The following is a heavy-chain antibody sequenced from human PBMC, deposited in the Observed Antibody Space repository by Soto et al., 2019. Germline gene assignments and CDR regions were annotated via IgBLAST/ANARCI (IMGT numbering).Heavy chain of an antibody. J-gene: IGHJ4*02. Sequence: GASVKVSCKSAGGTFSSYTISWVRQAPGQGLEWMGRIIPILGIANYAQKFQGRVTITADKSTSTAYMELSSLRPEDTAVFYCARPGRVAGAGTPFDYWGQGTLVTVSS. D-gene: IGHD6-13*01. CDR1: GGTFSSYT. CDR3: ARPGRVAGAGTPFDY. V-gene: IGHV1-69*02. CDR2: IIPILGIA.